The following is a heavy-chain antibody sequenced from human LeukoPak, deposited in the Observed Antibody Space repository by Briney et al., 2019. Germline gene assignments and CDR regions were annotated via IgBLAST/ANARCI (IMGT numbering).Heavy chain of an antibody. J-gene: IGHJ4*02. CDR1: GFTFSTYA. CDR2: ISSSSSYT. V-gene: IGHV3-11*06. Sequence: MPGGSLRLSCAASGFTFSTYAMNWIRQAPGKGLEWVSYISSSSSYTNYADSVKGRFTISRDNAKNSLYLQMNSLRAEDTAVYYCARVGRGYSYGYGVDYWGQGTLVTVSS. CDR3: ARVGRGYSYGYGVDY. D-gene: IGHD5-18*01.